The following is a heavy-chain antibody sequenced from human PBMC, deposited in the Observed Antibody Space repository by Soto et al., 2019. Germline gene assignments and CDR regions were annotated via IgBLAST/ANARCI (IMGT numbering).Heavy chain of an antibody. V-gene: IGHV1-8*01. CDR1: GYTFTSYD. Sequence: QVQLVQSGAEVKKPGASVKVSCKASGYTFTSYDINWVRQATGQGLEWMGWMNPNSGNTGYPQKIQGKVTMTRNTSISTAYMELSSLRFEDTAAYYCARSPPRVERNNYAGGWFDPWGQGTLVTVSS. CDR3: ARSPPRVERNNYAGGWFDP. J-gene: IGHJ5*02. D-gene: IGHD4-4*01. CDR2: MNPNSGNT.